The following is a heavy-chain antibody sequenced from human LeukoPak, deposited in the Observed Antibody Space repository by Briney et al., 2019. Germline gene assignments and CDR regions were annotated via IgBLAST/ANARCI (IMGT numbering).Heavy chain of an antibody. J-gene: IGHJ4*02. V-gene: IGHV3-7*03. CDR2: ITPEGRRK. D-gene: IGHD3-9*01. Sequence: GGSLRLSCAASGFTFSKHGMHWARQSPWKGLEWVANITPEGRRKFYVDSVRGRFTVSRDNARNSLYLQMNSLTPDDTAVYYCVRDADWAFNYWGQGALVTVSS. CDR3: VRDADWAFNY. CDR1: GFTFSKHG.